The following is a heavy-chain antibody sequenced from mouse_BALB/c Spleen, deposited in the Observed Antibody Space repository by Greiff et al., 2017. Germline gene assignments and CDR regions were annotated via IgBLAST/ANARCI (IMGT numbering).Heavy chain of an antibody. CDR3: ARVGITTFDY. Sequence: EVQGVESGGGLVQPGGSLKLSCAASGFTFSSYGMSWVRQTPDKRLELVATINSNGGSTYYPDSVKGRFTISRDNAKNTLYLQMSSLKSEDTAMYYCARVGITTFDYWGQGTTLTVSS. V-gene: IGHV5-6-3*01. D-gene: IGHD2-4*01. J-gene: IGHJ2*01. CDR1: GFTFSSYG. CDR2: INSNGGST.